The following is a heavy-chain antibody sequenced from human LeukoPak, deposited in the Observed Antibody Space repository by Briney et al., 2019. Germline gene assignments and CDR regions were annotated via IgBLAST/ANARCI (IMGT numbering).Heavy chain of an antibody. Sequence: GASVKVSCKASGYTFTGYYMHWVRQAPGQGLEWMGWINPNSGGTNYAQKFQGRVTMTRDTSISTAYMELSRLRSDDTAVYYCARDRYDILTGQPELIGWGQGTLVTVSS. CDR2: INPNSGGT. CDR1: GYTFTGYY. V-gene: IGHV1-2*02. D-gene: IGHD3-9*01. CDR3: ARDRYDILTGQPELIG. J-gene: IGHJ4*02.